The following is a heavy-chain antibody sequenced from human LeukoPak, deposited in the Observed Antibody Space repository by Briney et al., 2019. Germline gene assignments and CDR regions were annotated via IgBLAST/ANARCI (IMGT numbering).Heavy chain of an antibody. CDR1: GFTFRSYE. CDR2: ISNSGGTM. D-gene: IGHD5/OR15-5a*01. V-gene: IGHV3-48*03. Sequence: ESGGSLRLSCGISGFTFRSYEMHWVRQAPGKGLEWISYISNSGGTMYYAHSVGGRFTISRDNGKNSLYLQMNDLRGEDTAVYYCARAARALLSARLDSWGQGSLVTVSS. J-gene: IGHJ4*02. CDR3: ARAARALLSARLDS.